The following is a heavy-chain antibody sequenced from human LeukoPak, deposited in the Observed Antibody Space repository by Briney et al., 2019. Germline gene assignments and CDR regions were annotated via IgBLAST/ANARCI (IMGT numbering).Heavy chain of an antibody. CDR2: INHSGST. CDR1: GGSLSGYY. V-gene: IGHV4-34*01. Sequence: SETLSLTCAVYGGSLSGYYWSWIRQPPGKGLEWIGEINHSGSTNYNPSLKSRVTISVDTSKNQFSLKLSSVTAADTAVYYCARGLGRSYGSAPHYYFDYWGQGTLVTVSS. D-gene: IGHD1-14*01. J-gene: IGHJ4*02. CDR3: ARGLGRSYGSAPHYYFDY.